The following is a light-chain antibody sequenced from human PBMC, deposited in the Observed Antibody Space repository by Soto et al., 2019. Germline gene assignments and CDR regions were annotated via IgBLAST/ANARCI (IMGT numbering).Light chain of an antibody. J-gene: IGKJ1*01. CDR2: GAS. CDR1: QSVSSNY. V-gene: IGKV3-20*01. CDR3: QQYDSSPQT. Sequence: EIVLTQSPGTLSLSPGERATLSCRASQSVSSNYLTWYQQKPGQAPRLLFYGASTRATGIPDRFSGSGSGTDFTLTIIRLEPEDFAVYYCQQYDSSPQTFGQVTKVEIK.